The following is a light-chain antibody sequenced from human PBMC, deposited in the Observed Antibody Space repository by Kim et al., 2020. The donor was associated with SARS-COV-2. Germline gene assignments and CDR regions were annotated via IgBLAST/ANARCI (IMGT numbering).Light chain of an antibody. CDR1: QVFGNY. CDR3: QQLDSYPIT. J-gene: IGKJ5*01. CDR2: ASS. Sequence: GSVGDRVTITCRASQVFGNYLAWYQRTPGKPPKLLIDASSTLQSGVPSRFSGGASGTEFSLTISSLQPEDFATYFCQQLDSYPITFGQGTRLEIK. V-gene: IGKV1-9*01.